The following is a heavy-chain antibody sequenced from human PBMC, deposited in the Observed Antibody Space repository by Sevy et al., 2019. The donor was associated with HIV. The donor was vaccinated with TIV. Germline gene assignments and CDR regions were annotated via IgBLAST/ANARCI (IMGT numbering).Heavy chain of an antibody. Sequence: GGSLRLSCAASGFTFSSNWMTWVRQAPGKGLEWVANVKQDMSEKYYADSVKGRFTISRDNAKNSLFLQMNSLRAEDTAVYYCARAQQVTMLVVIGGLYFDLWGRGTLVTVSS. J-gene: IGHJ4*02. CDR1: GFTFSSNW. D-gene: IGHD3-3*01. CDR2: VKQDMSEK. CDR3: ARAQQVTMLVVIGGLYFDL. V-gene: IGHV3-7*01.